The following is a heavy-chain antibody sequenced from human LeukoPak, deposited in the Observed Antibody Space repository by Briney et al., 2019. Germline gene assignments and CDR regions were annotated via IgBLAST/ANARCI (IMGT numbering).Heavy chain of an antibody. Sequence: PGGSLRLSCAASGFTVSSNYMSWVRQAPGKGLEWVSGISWNSGSIGYADSVKGRFTISRDNSKNTLYLQMNSLRAEDTAVYYCAREIPYCGGDCYIYYFDYWGQGTLVTVSS. J-gene: IGHJ4*02. CDR1: GFTVSSNY. CDR3: AREIPYCGGDCYIYYFDY. V-gene: IGHV3-66*03. CDR2: ISWNSGSI. D-gene: IGHD2-21*02.